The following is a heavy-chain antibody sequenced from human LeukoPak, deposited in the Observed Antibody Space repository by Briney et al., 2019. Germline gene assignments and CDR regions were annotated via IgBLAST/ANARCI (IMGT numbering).Heavy chain of an antibody. Sequence: GASVKVSCKASVGTFSSYAISWVRQAPGQGLEWMGGIIPIFGTANYAQKFQGRVTITADKSTSTAYMELSSLRSEDTAVYYCARGLRCIVAVPYAINVGGMSYFYYYCMDVWGQGTTVTVSS. CDR2: IIPIFGTA. CDR3: ARGLRCIVAVPYAINVGGMSYFYYYCMDV. CDR1: VGTFSSYA. D-gene: IGHD2-2*01. J-gene: IGHJ6*02. V-gene: IGHV1-69*06.